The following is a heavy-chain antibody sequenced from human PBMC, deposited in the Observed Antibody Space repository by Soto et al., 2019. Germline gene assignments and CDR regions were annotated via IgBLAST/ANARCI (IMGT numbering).Heavy chain of an antibody. D-gene: IGHD6-6*01. CDR3: AKGGLCSSALDFDY. Sequence: EVQLLESGGGLVQPGGSLRLSCAASGFNFSIYAMSWVRQAPGKGLEWVSTLSGSGGDIYYADSVKGRFIISRDTPKYTLSLQMDSVRDEDTAVYYCAKGGLCSSALDFDYWGQGTLVTVSS. CDR1: GFNFSIYA. V-gene: IGHV3-23*01. J-gene: IGHJ4*02. CDR2: LSGSGGDI.